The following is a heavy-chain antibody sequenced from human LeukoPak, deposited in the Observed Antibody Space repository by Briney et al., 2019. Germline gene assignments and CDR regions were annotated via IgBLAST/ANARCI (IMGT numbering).Heavy chain of an antibody. CDR3: ARDRASSGDY. D-gene: IGHD6-6*01. CDR2: INHSGST. Sequence: SETLSLTCAIYGGSFSGYYWSWIRQPPGKGLEWIGEINHSGSTNYNPSLKSRVTISVDTSKNQFSLKLSPVTAADTAVYYCARDRASSGDYWGQGTLVTVSS. CDR1: GGSFSGYY. V-gene: IGHV4-34*01. J-gene: IGHJ4*02.